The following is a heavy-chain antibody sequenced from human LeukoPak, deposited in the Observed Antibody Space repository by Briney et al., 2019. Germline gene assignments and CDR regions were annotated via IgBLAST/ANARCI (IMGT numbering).Heavy chain of an antibody. Sequence: SETLSLTCAVYGGSFSGYYWSWIRQPPGKGLEWIGEIYHSGSTNYNPSLKSRVTISVDKSKNQFSLKLSSVTAADTAVYYCARLIAAAGFFDYWGQGTLVTVSS. D-gene: IGHD6-13*01. CDR1: GGSFSGYY. CDR2: IYHSGST. J-gene: IGHJ4*02. CDR3: ARLIAAAGFFDY. V-gene: IGHV4-34*01.